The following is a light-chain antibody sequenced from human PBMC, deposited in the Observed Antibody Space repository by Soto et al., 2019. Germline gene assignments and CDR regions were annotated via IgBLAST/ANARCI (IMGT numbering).Light chain of an antibody. CDR1: QSVSSY. Sequence: EIVLTQSPATLSLSPGERATLSCRASQSVSSYLAWYQQKPGQAPRLLIYDASNRATGIPARFSGSGSGPDFTLTISSLEPQGFAVYYCQQRSNWITFGQGTRLEIK. CDR2: DAS. V-gene: IGKV3-11*01. CDR3: QQRSNWIT. J-gene: IGKJ5*01.